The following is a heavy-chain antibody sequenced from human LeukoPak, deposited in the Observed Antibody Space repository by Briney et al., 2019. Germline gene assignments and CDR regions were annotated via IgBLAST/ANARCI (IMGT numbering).Heavy chain of an antibody. J-gene: IGHJ4*02. CDR2: IHHGGST. Sequence: SETLSLTCTVSGGSISSSGYYWGWIRQSPGKGLEWIGSIHHGGSTYYNPSLKSRVTISVDTSKNQFSLKVTSVTAADSAVYYCARDETLTALFDYWGQGTLVTVSS. V-gene: IGHV4-39*07. CDR1: GGSISSSGYY. CDR3: ARDETLTALFDY.